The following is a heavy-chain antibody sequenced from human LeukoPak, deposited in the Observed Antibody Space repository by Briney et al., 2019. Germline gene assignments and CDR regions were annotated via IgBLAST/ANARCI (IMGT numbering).Heavy chain of an antibody. Sequence: ASVKVSCKASGGTFSSYAISWVRQAPGQGLEWMGWINPNSGGTNYAQKFQGRVTMTRDTSISTAYMELSRLRSDDTAVYYCARECYYDSSGYVPNFDYWGQGTLVTVSS. CDR3: ARECYYDSSGYVPNFDY. V-gene: IGHV1-2*02. CDR2: INPNSGGT. J-gene: IGHJ4*02. CDR1: GGTFSSYA. D-gene: IGHD3-22*01.